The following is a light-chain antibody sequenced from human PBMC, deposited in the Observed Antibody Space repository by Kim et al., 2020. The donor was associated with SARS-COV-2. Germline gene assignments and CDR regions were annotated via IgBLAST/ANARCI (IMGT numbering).Light chain of an antibody. CDR3: QVWDTKADHPV. Sequence: SYELTQPPSVSVAPGQTARITCGGNNIGGRSVHWYQQKPGQAPLLLIYYDRHWPAGIPARFSGSNSGNTATLTISGVEAGDEADYYCQVWDTKADHPVFGGGTQLTVL. CDR2: YDR. J-gene: IGLJ3*02. CDR1: NIGGRS. V-gene: IGLV3-21*04.